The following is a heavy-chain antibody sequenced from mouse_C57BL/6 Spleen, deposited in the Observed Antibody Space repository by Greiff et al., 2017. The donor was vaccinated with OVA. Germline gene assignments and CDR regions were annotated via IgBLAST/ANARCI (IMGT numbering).Heavy chain of an antibody. CDR2: INYDGSST. V-gene: IGHV5-16*01. D-gene: IGHD1-1*02. J-gene: IGHJ1*03. CDR1: GFTFSDYY. CDR3: ARDAVGYFDV. Sequence: EVQLVESEGGLVQPGSSMKLSCTASGFTFSDYYMAWVRQVPEKGLEWVANINYDGSSTYYLDSLKSRFIISRDNAKNILYLQMSSLKSEDTATYYCARDAVGYFDVWGTGTTVTVSS.